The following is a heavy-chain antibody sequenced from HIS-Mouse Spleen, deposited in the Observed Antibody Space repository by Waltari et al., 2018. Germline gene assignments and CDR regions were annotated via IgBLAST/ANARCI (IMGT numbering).Heavy chain of an antibody. V-gene: IGHV3-11*01. Sequence: QVQLVESGGGLFKPGGSLRLSCAASGFTFRDYYLRWFRQAPGKGVEWVAYIGRSGSTKYYAYYVKGRFTISRDNAKNSLYLQMNSLRAEDTAVYYCARGNCGGDCYYYYYYGMDVWGQGTTVTVSS. D-gene: IGHD2-21*02. CDR3: ARGNCGGDCYYYYYYGMDV. CDR1: GFTFRDYY. J-gene: IGHJ6*02. CDR2: IGRSGSTK.